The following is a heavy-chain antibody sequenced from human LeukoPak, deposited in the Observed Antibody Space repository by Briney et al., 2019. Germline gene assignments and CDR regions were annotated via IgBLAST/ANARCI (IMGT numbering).Heavy chain of an antibody. J-gene: IGHJ4*02. V-gene: IGHV3-53*01. CDR3: ATLKGWYGEGCFDY. D-gene: IGHD3-10*01. CDR1: GVTVSSNY. Sequence: GRSLRLSCAASGVTVSSNYMGWVRQAPGKGLDWVSVIYPDGRTYYAESVKGRFTISRDSSENTLFLKMNSLRAEDTALYYCATLKGWYGEGCFDYWGQGTLVTVSS. CDR2: IYPDGRT.